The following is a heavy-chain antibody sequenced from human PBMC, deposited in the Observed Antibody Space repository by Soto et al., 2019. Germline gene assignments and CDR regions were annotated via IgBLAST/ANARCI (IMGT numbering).Heavy chain of an antibody. J-gene: IGHJ4*02. D-gene: IGHD3-16*01. CDR2: IRESGGTT. CDR3: AQDSHWGIISPTHYY. CDR1: GFTFSSSA. V-gene: IGHV3-23*01. Sequence: VYLSESGGGLVQPGGSLRLSCAASGFTFSSSAMSWVRQPPGKGLEWVSTIRESGGTTHYADSVKGRFTISRDTSKSMLNLQMNCMRAEDTAIYYCAQDSHWGIISPTHYYWGQGTLVTVSA.